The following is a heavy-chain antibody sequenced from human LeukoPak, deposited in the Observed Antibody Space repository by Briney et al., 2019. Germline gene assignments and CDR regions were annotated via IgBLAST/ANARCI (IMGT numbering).Heavy chain of an antibody. D-gene: IGHD1-26*01. CDR1: GFTFSSYW. Sequence: PGGSLRLSCAASGFTFSSYWMSWVRQAPGKGLEWAATIKQDGSEKYYVDSVKGRFTISRDNAKNSLYLQMNSLRAEDTAVYFCARDPEGATTPESWGQGTLVTVSS. V-gene: IGHV3-7*01. CDR2: IKQDGSEK. CDR3: ARDPEGATTPES. J-gene: IGHJ4*02.